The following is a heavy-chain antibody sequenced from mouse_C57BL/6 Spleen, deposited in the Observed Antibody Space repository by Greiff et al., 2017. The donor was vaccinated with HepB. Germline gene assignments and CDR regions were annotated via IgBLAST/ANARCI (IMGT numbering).Heavy chain of an antibody. CDR1: GFTFSSYG. CDR2: ISSGGSYT. V-gene: IGHV5-6*01. D-gene: IGHD3-2*02. CDR3: AITAQGFAY. Sequence: EVKLMESGGDLVKPGGSLKLSCAASGFTFSSYGMSWVRQTPDKRLEWVATISSGGSYTYYPDSVKGRFTISRDNAKNTLYLQMSSLKSEDTAMYYCAITAQGFAYWGQGTLVTVSA. J-gene: IGHJ3*01.